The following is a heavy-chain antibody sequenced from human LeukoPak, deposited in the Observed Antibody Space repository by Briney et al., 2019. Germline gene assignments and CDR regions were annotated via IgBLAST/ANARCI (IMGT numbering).Heavy chain of an antibody. D-gene: IGHD5-18*01. V-gene: IGHV3-30*02. CDR3: ANFMDTALWY. J-gene: IGHJ4*02. Sequence: PGGSLRLSCAASGFTFSSYGMHWVRQAPGKGLEWVAFIRYDGSNKYYADSVKGRFTISRDNSKNTLYLQMNSLRAEDTAVYYCANFMDTALWYWGQGTLVTVSS. CDR2: IRYDGSNK. CDR1: GFTFSSYG.